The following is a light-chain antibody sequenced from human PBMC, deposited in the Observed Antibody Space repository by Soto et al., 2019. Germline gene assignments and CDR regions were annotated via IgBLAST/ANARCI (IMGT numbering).Light chain of an antibody. Sequence: EIVMTQSPATLSVSPGERATLSCRTSQSVSSIYLACYQQKPVQAPRLLIYGASSRATGIPDRFSGSGSGTDFTLTISRLDPEHFALYYCQQYGGSPITFGLGTRLEI. J-gene: IGKJ5*01. CDR2: GAS. CDR1: QSVSSIY. CDR3: QQYGGSPIT. V-gene: IGKV3-20*01.